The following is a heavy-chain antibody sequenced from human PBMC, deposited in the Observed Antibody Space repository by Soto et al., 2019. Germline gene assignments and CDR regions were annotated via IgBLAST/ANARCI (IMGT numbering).Heavy chain of an antibody. J-gene: IGHJ6*02. Sequence: QVQLVQSGAEVKKPGASVKVSCKASGYTFTGYYMHWVRQAPGQGLEWMGWINPNSGGTNYAQKFPGWVTMTRDTSISTAYMELSRLRSDDTAVYYCARDQGDSSGYYYVGYYYYGMDVWGQGTTVTVSS. V-gene: IGHV1-2*04. D-gene: IGHD3-22*01. CDR3: ARDQGDSSGYYYVGYYYYGMDV. CDR2: INPNSGGT. CDR1: GYTFTGYY.